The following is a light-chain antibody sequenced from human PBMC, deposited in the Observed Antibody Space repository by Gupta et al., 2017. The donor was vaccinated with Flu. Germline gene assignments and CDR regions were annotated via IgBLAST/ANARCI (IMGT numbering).Light chain of an antibody. J-gene: IGLJ2*01. CDR2: EVT. CDR1: SSDVGAYEY. Sequence: STITCTGTSSDVGAYEYVSWYQQHPGKAPKLMIYEVTNRPSGVSNRFSGSKSRNTASLTISGLQTEDEADYYCSSYTSTSSDVVFGGGTTLTVL. V-gene: IGLV2-14*01. CDR3: SSYTSTSSDVV.